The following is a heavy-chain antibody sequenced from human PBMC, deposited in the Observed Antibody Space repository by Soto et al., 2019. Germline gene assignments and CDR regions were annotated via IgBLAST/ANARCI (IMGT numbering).Heavy chain of an antibody. J-gene: IGHJ4*02. CDR3: ARDRGYYDILTGYYSTFDY. CDR2: ISSSGSTI. CDR1: GFTSSDYY. V-gene: IGHV3-11*01. Sequence: GGSLRLSCAASGFTSSDYYMSWIRQAPGKGLEWVSYISSSGSTIYYADSVKGRFTISRDNAKNSLYLQMNSLRAEDTAVYYCARDRGYYDILTGYYSTFDYWGQGTLVTVSA. D-gene: IGHD3-9*01.